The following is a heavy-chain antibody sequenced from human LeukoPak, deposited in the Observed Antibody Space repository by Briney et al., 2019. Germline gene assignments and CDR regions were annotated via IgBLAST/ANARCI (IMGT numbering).Heavy chain of an antibody. CDR1: GYTFTSYD. CDR2: MNPNSGNT. J-gene: IGHJ4*02. V-gene: IGHV1-8*01. CDR3: AKDRFRTYISSNSRFDY. D-gene: IGHD3-16*01. Sequence: ASVKVSCKASGYTFTSYDINWVRQATGQGLEWMGWMNPNSGNTGYAQKFQGRVTMTRNTSISTAYMELSSLRSEDTAVYYCAKDRFRTYISSNSRFDYWGQGTLVTVAS.